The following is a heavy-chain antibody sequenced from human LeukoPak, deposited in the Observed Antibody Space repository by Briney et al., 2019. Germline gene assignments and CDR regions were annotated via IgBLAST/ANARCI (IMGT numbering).Heavy chain of an antibody. CDR1: GGSISSSSYY. Sequence: PSETLSLTCTVSGGSISSSSYYWGWIRQPPGKGLEWIGNICYSGSTYYNPSLKSRVTISVDTSKNQFSLKLSSVTAADTAVYYCARHRGDYYGSGSYFDPWGQGTLVTVSS. V-gene: IGHV4-39*01. D-gene: IGHD3-10*01. CDR2: ICYSGST. J-gene: IGHJ5*02. CDR3: ARHRGDYYGSGSYFDP.